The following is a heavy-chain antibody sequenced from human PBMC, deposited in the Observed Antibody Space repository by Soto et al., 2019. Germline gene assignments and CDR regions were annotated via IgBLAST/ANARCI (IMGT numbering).Heavy chain of an antibody. CDR2: IGGSADST. CDR3: AKASGLAVAGAFDY. CDR1: GFTFNNYA. V-gene: IGHV3-23*01. J-gene: IGHJ4*02. D-gene: IGHD6-19*01. Sequence: GGSLRLSCAASGFTFNNYAMSWVRQAPGKGLEWVSAIGGSADSTYYADSVKGRFAISKDNSQNTLYLQMNSLRAEDTAIYYCAKASGLAVAGAFDYWGQGTPVTVSS.